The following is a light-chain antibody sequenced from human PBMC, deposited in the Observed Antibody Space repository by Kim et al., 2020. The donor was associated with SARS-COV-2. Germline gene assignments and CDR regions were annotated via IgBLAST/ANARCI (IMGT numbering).Light chain of an antibody. CDR3: QRRVT. Sequence: EIVLTQSPGTLSLSPGERATLSCRASQSFSSSYLAWYQQKPGQAPRLLIYGASSRATGIPDRFSGSGSGTDFTLTISRLEPEDFAVYYCQRRVTFGPGTKVDIK. V-gene: IGKV3-20*01. J-gene: IGKJ3*01. CDR2: GAS. CDR1: QSFSSSY.